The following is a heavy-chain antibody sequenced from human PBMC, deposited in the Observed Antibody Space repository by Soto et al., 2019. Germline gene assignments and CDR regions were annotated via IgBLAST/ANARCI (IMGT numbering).Heavy chain of an antibody. D-gene: IGHD6-6*01. V-gene: IGHV5-10-1*01. CDR2: IDPTDSYN. Sequence: PGESLKISCKGSGYSFSSYWINWVRQMPGKGLEWMGRIDPTDSYNNYSPSFQGHVTISADKSISTAYLQWSSLRAEDTAVYYCATSSDTGYIFDFWGQGTLVTVSS. CDR3: ATSSDTGYIFDF. J-gene: IGHJ4*02. CDR1: GYSFSSYW.